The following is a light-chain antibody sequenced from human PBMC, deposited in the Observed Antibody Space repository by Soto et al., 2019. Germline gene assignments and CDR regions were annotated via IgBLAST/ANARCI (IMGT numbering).Light chain of an antibody. V-gene: IGLV2-14*01. CDR1: SSDVGGYNY. CDR2: EVS. J-gene: IGLJ3*02. CDR3: SSYTSGSTYWV. Sequence: QSALTQPASVSGSPGQSITISCTGTSSDVGGYNYVSWYQQHPDKAPKLIIYEVSNRPSGVSNRFSGSKSGNTASLTISGLQAEDEADYSCSSYTSGSTYWVFGGGTKLTVL.